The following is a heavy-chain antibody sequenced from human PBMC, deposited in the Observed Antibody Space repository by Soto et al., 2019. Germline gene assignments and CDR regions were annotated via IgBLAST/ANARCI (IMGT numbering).Heavy chain of an antibody. D-gene: IGHD3-10*01. V-gene: IGHV5-10-1*01. CDR1: GYSFTSYW. CDR3: ARHLKREYYGSGSYYKS. CDR2: IDPSDSYT. J-gene: IGHJ4*02. Sequence: PGESLKISCKGSGYSFTSYWISWVRQMPGKGLEWMGRIDPSDSYTNYSPSFQGHVTISADKSISTAYLQWSSLKASDTAMYYCARHLKREYYGSGSYYKSWGQGTLVTVSS.